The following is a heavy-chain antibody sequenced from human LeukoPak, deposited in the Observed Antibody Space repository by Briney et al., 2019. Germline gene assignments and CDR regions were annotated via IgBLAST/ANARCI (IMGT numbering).Heavy chain of an antibody. D-gene: IGHD6-13*01. CDR1: GGSFSGYY. Sequence: PSETLSLTCAVYGGSFSGYYWSWIRQPPGKGLEWIGEINHSGGTNYNPSLKSRVTISVDTSKNQFSLKLSSVTAADTAVYYCARGWGRGYSSTTYYFDYWGQGTLVTVSS. CDR2: INHSGGT. V-gene: IGHV4-34*01. CDR3: ARGWGRGYSSTTYYFDY. J-gene: IGHJ4*02.